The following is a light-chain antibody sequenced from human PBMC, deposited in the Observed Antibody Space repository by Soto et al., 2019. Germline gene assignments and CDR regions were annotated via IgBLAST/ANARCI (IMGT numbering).Light chain of an antibody. CDR3: QQYENYWT. J-gene: IGKJ1*01. Sequence: SQMTQSPPTLSPSTGDRVTITCRASQLISSWLAWYHQKPGKAPKLLIYDASNLESGVPSRFSGSGSGTEFTLTISSLQPEDFGIYYCQQYENYWTFGQGTKVDI. CDR2: DAS. CDR1: QLISSW. V-gene: IGKV1-5*01.